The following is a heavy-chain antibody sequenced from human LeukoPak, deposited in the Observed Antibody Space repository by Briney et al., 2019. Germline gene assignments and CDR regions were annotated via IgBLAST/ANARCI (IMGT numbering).Heavy chain of an antibody. V-gene: IGHV3-23*01. CDR2: ISNGGDNT. J-gene: IGHJ4*02. Sequence: GGSLRLSCAASGFDFSTYAINWVRQAPGKGLEWVSTISNGGDNTYYADSVRGRFAISTDNSKNTLFLQMNSLRAEDTAVYYCAKDLVLYSSSDYWGQGTLVTVSS. D-gene: IGHD6-6*01. CDR1: GFDFSTYA. CDR3: AKDLVLYSSSDY.